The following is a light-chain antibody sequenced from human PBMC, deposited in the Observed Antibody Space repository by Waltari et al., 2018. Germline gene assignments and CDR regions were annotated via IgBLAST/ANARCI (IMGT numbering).Light chain of an antibody. V-gene: IGKV4-1*01. J-gene: IGKJ1*01. CDR2: WAS. Sequence: DIVMTQSPDSLAVSLGERATITCKSSQTVLYSSNNKSYLAWDQQTAVQSPKRLLYWASTRESGCLDRFSGSGAGPEFTLTIYRLQSEDVAVYCCKQYYPTPPFCQVTKVEIK. CDR1: QTVLYSSNNKSY. CDR3: KQYYPTPP.